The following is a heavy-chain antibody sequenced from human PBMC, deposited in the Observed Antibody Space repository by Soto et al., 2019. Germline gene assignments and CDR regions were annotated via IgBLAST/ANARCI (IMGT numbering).Heavy chain of an antibody. D-gene: IGHD3-3*01. Sequence: SETLSLTCAVYGGSFSGYYWSWIRQPPGKGLEWIGEINHSGSTNYNPSLKSRVTISVDTSKNQFSLKLSSVTAADTAVYYCARGGSGGAPSDFSYYFDYWGQGTLVTVSS. V-gene: IGHV4-34*01. J-gene: IGHJ4*02. CDR1: GGSFSGYY. CDR2: INHSGST. CDR3: ARGGSGGAPSDFSYYFDY.